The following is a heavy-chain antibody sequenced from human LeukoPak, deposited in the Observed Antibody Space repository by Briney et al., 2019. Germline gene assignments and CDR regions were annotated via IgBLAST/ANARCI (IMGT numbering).Heavy chain of an antibody. CDR3: ARVGYCAGDNCKFHFDF. Sequence: PGGSLRLSCAASGFNFSTYTMNWVRQAPGKGLEWVSSISDSSSYIFYADLVKGHFTISRDDAKSSLYLQMNSLRAEDTAVYYCARVGYCAGDNCKFHFDFWGQGTLVTVSS. CDR1: GFNFSTYT. J-gene: IGHJ4*02. V-gene: IGHV3-21*01. D-gene: IGHD2-21*01. CDR2: ISDSSSYI.